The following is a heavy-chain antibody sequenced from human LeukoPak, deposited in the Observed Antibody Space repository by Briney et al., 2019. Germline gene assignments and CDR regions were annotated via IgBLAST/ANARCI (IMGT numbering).Heavy chain of an antibody. Sequence: PSETLSLTCSVSGGSISSSIYYWGWIRQSPGKGLEWIGSIYYSGSTYYNPSLKSRVTISVDTSKNQFSLKLRSVTAADTAVYYCARRLGGSGSYYYWGQGTLVTVSS. D-gene: IGHD3-10*01. CDR2: IYYSGST. V-gene: IGHV4-39*01. CDR3: ARRLGGSGSYYY. J-gene: IGHJ4*02. CDR1: GGSISSSIYY.